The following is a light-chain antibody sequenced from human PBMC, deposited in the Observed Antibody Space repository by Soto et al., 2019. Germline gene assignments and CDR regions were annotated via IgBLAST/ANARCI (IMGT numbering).Light chain of an antibody. CDR2: AAS. CDR3: QEYGSSRA. J-gene: IGKJ1*01. V-gene: IGKV3-20*01. Sequence: EIVLTQSPGTLSLSPGERATLSCRASQSVSSSYLAWYQQQPGQAPRLLIYAASSRATAIPDRFSGSGAGTDFTLTISRREHEYFAVYYCQEYGSSRAFGQGTKVEIK. CDR1: QSVSSSY.